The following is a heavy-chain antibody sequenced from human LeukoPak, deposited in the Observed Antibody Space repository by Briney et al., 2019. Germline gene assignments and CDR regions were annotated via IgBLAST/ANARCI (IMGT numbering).Heavy chain of an antibody. CDR3: ARGARGSGWRVFDI. D-gene: IGHD6-19*01. J-gene: IGHJ3*02. CDR2: ISYDGSNK. CDR1: GFTFSTYE. V-gene: IGHV3-30*04. Sequence: GGSLRLSCAASGFTFSTYEMNWVRQAPGKGLEWVALISYDGSNKYYADSVKGRFTISRDNSRNTLYLQMNSLRVEDTAIYYCARGARGSGWRVFDIWGQGTMVTVSS.